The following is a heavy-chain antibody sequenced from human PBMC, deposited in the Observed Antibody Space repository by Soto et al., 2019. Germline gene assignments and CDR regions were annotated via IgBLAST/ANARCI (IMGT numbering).Heavy chain of an antibody. V-gene: IGHV3-33*01. CDR2: IWYDGSNK. J-gene: IGHJ3*02. D-gene: IGHD5-18*01. CDR1: GFTFNTYG. Sequence: QVQLVESGGGVVQPGRSLRLSCAASGFTFNTYGMHWVRQAPGKGLEWVAVIWYDGSNKNYADSVKGRFTISRDNSKNTLYLEMNRLRVEDTAVYYCARDRDLGDTAMVDAFDIWGQGTMVTVSS. CDR3: ARDRDLGDTAMVDAFDI.